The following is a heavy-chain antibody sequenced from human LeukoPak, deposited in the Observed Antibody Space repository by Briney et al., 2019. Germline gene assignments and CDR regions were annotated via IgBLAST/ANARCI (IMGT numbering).Heavy chain of an antibody. J-gene: IGHJ4*02. Sequence: GGSLKLSCAASGFTFSGSAMHWVRQASGKGLEWVGRIRSKANSYATAYAASVKGRFTISRDDSKNTAYLQMNSLRAEDTAVYYCAREGCSSTSCQEDYWGQGTLVTVSS. CDR2: IRSKANSYAT. D-gene: IGHD2-2*01. CDR3: AREGCSSTSCQEDY. V-gene: IGHV3-73*01. CDR1: GFTFSGSA.